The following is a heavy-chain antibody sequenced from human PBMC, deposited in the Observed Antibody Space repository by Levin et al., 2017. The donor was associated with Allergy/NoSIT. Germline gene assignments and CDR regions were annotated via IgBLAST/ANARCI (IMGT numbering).Heavy chain of an antibody. J-gene: IGHJ4*02. D-gene: IGHD6-13*01. CDR3: ARDGGQQLAEYDFDY. Sequence: GESLKISCKASGYTFTGYYMHWVRQAPGQGLEWMGWINPNSGGTNYAQKFQGRVTMTRDTSISTAYMELSRLRSDDTAVYYCARDGGQQLAEYDFDYWGQGTLVTVSS. V-gene: IGHV1-2*02. CDR1: GYTFTGYY. CDR2: INPNSGGT.